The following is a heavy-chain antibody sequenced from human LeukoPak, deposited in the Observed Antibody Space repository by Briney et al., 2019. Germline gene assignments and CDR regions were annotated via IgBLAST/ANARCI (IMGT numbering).Heavy chain of an antibody. D-gene: IGHD6-25*01. CDR2: INPYSGGT. CDR1: GYTFTCYY. V-gene: IGHV1-2*02. Sequence: ASVKVSCKASGYTFTCYYMHWVGQPPGQGGEWMGWINPYSGGTNYAQKFQGRVNMTRDKSISTAYMELSRLRSDDTAVYYCARVGSCSGVASLYGTDVWGQGTPVTVSS. J-gene: IGHJ6*02. CDR3: ARVGSCSGVASLYGTDV.